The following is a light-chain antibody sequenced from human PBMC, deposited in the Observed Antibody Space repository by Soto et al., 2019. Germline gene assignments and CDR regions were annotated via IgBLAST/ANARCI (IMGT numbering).Light chain of an antibody. CDR1: SSDVGGYNS. CDR2: DVS. J-gene: IGLJ2*01. CDR3: CSYAGTYTLV. Sequence: QSALTQPRSASASPGQSVTISCTVTSSDVGGYNSFSWYQQHPGKAPKLMIYDVSKRPSGVPHRFSGSKSSNTASLPISWLQHADDDAYYCCSYAGTYTLVFGAGTKLTVL. V-gene: IGLV2-11*01.